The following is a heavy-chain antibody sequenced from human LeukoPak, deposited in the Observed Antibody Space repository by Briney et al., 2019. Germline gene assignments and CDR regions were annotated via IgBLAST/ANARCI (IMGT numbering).Heavy chain of an antibody. CDR2: IYYSGST. Sequence: SETLSLTCTVSGGSISSSSYYWGWIRQPPGKGLEWIGSIYYSGSTYYNPSLKSRVTISVDTSKNQFSLKLSSVTAADTAVYYCARVRTLLFDYWGQGTLVTVSS. CDR1: GGSISSSSYY. V-gene: IGHV4-39*07. D-gene: IGHD1-14*01. CDR3: ARVRTLLFDY. J-gene: IGHJ4*02.